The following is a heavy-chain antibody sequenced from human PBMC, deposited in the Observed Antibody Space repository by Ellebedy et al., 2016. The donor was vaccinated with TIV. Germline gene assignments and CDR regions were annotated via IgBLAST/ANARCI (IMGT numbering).Heavy chain of an antibody. V-gene: IGHV3-7*01. CDR2: INQDGSDK. Sequence: GGSLRLSCAASRFSFSSYWMSWVRQPPGKGLEWVANINQDGSDKYYVDSVKGRFTTSRDNAKNSLFLQMNRLRAEDTAVYYCATDGSYGDYRSPAHAFVTWGQGTMVTVSS. J-gene: IGHJ3*02. D-gene: IGHD4-17*01. CDR1: RFSFSSYW. CDR3: ATDGSYGDYRSPAHAFVT.